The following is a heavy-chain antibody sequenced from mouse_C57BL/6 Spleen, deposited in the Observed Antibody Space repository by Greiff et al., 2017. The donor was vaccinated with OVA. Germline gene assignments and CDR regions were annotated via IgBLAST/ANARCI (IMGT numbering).Heavy chain of an antibody. CDR1: GYSITSGYY. Sequence: VQLKESGPGLVKPSQSLSLTCSVTGYSITSGYYWNWIRQFPGNKLEWMGYISYDGSNNYNPSLKNRISITRDTSKNQFFLKLNSVTTEDTATYYCARDYDYDGPYAMDYWGQGTSVTVSS. CDR3: ARDYDYDGPYAMDY. D-gene: IGHD2-4*01. CDR2: ISYDGSN. J-gene: IGHJ4*01. V-gene: IGHV3-6*01.